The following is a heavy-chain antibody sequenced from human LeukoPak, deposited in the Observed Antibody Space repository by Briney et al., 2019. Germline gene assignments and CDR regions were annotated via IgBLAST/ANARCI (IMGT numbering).Heavy chain of an antibody. J-gene: IGHJ4*02. CDR1: GFTFSSYS. D-gene: IGHD4-23*01. V-gene: IGHV3-21*01. CDR3: ARDIGDYGGAFDY. CDR2: ISSSSSYI. Sequence: GGSLRLSCAASGFTFSSYSMNWVRQAPGKGLEWVSSISSSSSYIYYADSVKGRFTISRDNAKNSLYLQMNSLRAEDTAVYYCARDIGDYGGAFDYWGQGTLVTVSS.